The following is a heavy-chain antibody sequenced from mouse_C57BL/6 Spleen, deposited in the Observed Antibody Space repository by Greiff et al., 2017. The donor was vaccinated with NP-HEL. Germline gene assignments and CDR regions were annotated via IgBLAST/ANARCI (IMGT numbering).Heavy chain of an antibody. CDR2: IHPNSGST. V-gene: IGHV1-64*01. D-gene: IGHD1-1*01. CDR3: APPLLNYAMDY. J-gene: IGHJ4*01. Sequence: QVQLQQPGAELVKPGASVKLSCKASGYTFTSYWMHWVKQRPGQGLEWIGMIHPNSGSTNYNEKFKSKATLTVDKSSSTAYMQLSSLTSEDSAVYYCAPPLLNYAMDYWGQGTSVTVSS. CDR1: GYTFTSYW.